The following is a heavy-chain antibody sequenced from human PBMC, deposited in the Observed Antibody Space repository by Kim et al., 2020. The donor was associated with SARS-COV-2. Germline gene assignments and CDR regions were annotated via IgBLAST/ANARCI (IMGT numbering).Heavy chain of an antibody. CDR2: IYCSGST. CDR3: ARRGVGVYYYYGMDV. J-gene: IGHJ6*02. D-gene: IGHD3-16*01. CDR1: GGSISSSSYY. V-gene: IGHV4-39*01. Sequence: SETLSLTCTVSGGSISSSSYYWGWIRQPPGKGLEWIGSIYCSGSTYYNPSLKSRVTISVDTTKNQFSLKLSSVTAADTAVYYCARRGVGVYYYYGMDVWGQGTTVTVSS.